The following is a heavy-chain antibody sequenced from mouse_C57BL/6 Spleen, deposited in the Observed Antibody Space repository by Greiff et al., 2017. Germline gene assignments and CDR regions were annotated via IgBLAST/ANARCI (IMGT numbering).Heavy chain of an antibody. Sequence: EVKLMESGGGLVQPGGSLKISCAASGFTFSGYGMAWVRQAPRKGPEWVAFISNLAYSIYYADTVKGRFTISRENAKNTLYLEMSSLRSEDTAMYYCARLDSSGYLFAYWGQGTLVTVSA. V-gene: IGHV5-15*01. CDR2: ISNLAYSI. CDR1: GFTFSGYG. D-gene: IGHD3-2*02. CDR3: ARLDSSGYLFAY. J-gene: IGHJ3*01.